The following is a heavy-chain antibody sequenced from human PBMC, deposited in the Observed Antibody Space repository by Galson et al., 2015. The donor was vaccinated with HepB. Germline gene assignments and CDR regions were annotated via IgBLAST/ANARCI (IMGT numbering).Heavy chain of an antibody. CDR3: ARNWGSTYYYYQMDV. CDR1: GFTFSSYS. D-gene: IGHD7-27*01. Sequence: SLRLSCAASGFTFSSYSMNWVRQAPGKGLEWVSYISSSSSTIYYADSVKGRFTISRDNAKNSLYLQMNSLRVEDTAVYYCARNWGSTYYYYQMDVWGKGTTVTVSS. J-gene: IGHJ6*03. CDR2: ISSSSSTI. V-gene: IGHV3-48*01.